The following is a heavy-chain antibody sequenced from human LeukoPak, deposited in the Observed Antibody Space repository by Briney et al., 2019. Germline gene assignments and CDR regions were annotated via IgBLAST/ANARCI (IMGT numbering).Heavy chain of an antibody. J-gene: IGHJ4*02. Sequence: GASVKVSCKASGGTFSSYAISWVRQAPGQGLEWMGGIIPTFGTANYAQKFQGRVTITTDESTSTAYMELSSLRSEDTAVYYCARGPEDSSSSQWEADYWGQGTLVTVSS. D-gene: IGHD6-6*01. CDR1: GGTFSSYA. V-gene: IGHV1-69*05. CDR3: ARGPEDSSSSQWEADY. CDR2: IIPTFGTA.